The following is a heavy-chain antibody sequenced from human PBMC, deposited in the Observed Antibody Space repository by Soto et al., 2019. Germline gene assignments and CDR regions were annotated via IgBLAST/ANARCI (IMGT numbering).Heavy chain of an antibody. CDR3: AKAYSNYGYYYYGLDV. CDR2: ISGSGGST. J-gene: IGHJ6*02. CDR1: GFTFSSYA. Sequence: GGSLRLSCAASGFTFSSYAMTWVRQAPGKGLEWVSAISGSGGSTYYADSVKGRFTISRDNSKNTLYLQMNSLRAEDTAVYYCAKAYSNYGYYYYGLDVWGQGTTVTVSS. V-gene: IGHV3-23*01. D-gene: IGHD4-4*01.